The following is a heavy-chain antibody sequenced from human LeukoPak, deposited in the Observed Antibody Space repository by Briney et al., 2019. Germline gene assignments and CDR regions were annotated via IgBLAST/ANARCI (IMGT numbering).Heavy chain of an antibody. J-gene: IGHJ4*02. CDR3: ARDAKYPPKYYFDY. CDR1: GFTFSSYA. V-gene: IGHV3-30-3*01. CDR2: ISYDGSNK. Sequence: PGRSLRLSCAASGFTFSSYAMHWVRQAPGKGLEWVAVISYDGSNKYYADSVKGRFTISRDNSKNTLYLQMNSLRAEDTAVYYCARDAKYPPKYYFDYWGQGTLVTVSS. D-gene: IGHD2-2*01.